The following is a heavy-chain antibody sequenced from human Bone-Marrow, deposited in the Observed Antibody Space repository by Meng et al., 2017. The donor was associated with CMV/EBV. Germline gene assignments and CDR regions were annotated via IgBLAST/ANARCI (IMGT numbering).Heavy chain of an antibody. CDR1: GGSISSSTYY. D-gene: IGHD2-2*02. CDR3: ARGDTVVVPAAIENWFDP. Sequence: SETLSLTCTVSGGSISSSTYYWGWIRQPPGKGLEWIGSIYSSGSTYYNPSLKSRVIISVDTSKNQFSLKLSSVTAADTAVYYCARGDTVVVPAAIENWFDPWGQGTLVTVSS. J-gene: IGHJ5*02. V-gene: IGHV4-39*07. CDR2: IYSSGST.